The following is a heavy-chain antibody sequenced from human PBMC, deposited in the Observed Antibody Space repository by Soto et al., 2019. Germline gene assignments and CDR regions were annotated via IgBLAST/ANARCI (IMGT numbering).Heavy chain of an antibody. CDR1: GFTVSSNY. V-gene: IGHV3-53*01. CDR3: ARDGGGDGMDV. CDR2: IYSGGST. D-gene: IGHD3-10*01. Sequence: PGGSLRLSCAASGFTVSSNYMSWVRQAPGKGREWVSVIYSGGSTYYEDSVKGLFTISTDNSKNTLYLQMNSLSAEDTAVYYCARDGGGDGMDVWGQGTTVTVSS. J-gene: IGHJ6*02.